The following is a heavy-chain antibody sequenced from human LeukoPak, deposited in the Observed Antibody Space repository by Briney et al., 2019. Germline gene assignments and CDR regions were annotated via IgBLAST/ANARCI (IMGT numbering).Heavy chain of an antibody. J-gene: IGHJ4*02. D-gene: IGHD2-2*01. CDR3: AKDLRRYCSSTGCYC. CDR1: GFTFSSYA. V-gene: IGHV3-23*01. CDR2: ISGSGGST. Sequence: GGSLRLSCAASGFTFSSYAMSWVRQAPGKGLEWVSAISGSGGSTYYADSVKGRFTISRDNSKNTLYLQMNSLRAEDTAVYYCAKDLRRYCSSTGCYCWGQGTLVTVSS.